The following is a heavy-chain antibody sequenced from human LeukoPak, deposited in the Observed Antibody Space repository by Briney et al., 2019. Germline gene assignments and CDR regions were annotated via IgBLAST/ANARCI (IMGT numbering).Heavy chain of an antibody. CDR1: GGSFSGYY. CDR3: ARGPLVVVTAILHYYSMDV. Sequence: SETLSLTCAVYGGSFSGYYWSWIRQPPGKGLEWIGEINHSGSTNYNPSLKSRVTISVDTSKNQFSLKLSSVTAADTAVYSCARGPLVVVTAILHYYSMDVWGKGTTVTVSS. V-gene: IGHV4-34*01. J-gene: IGHJ6*03. D-gene: IGHD2-21*02. CDR2: INHSGST.